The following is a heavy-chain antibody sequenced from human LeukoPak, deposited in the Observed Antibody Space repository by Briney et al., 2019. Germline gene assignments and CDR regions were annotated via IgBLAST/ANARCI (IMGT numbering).Heavy chain of an antibody. CDR3: ASDAYGDFYYFDY. J-gene: IGHJ4*02. CDR2: IYSGGST. D-gene: IGHD4-17*01. CDR1: GFTVSSNY. V-gene: IGHV3-66*01. Sequence: GGSLRLSCAASGFTVSSNYMSWVRQAPGKGLEWVSVIYSGGSTYYADSVKGRFTISRDNSKNTLYLQMNSLRAEDTAVYYCASDAYGDFYYFDYWGQGTLVTVST.